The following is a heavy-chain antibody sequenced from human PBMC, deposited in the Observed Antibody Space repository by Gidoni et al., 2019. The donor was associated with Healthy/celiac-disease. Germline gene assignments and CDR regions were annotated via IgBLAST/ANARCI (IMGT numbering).Heavy chain of an antibody. Sequence: EVQLVESGGGLVKPGGSLRLSCAASGFTFSNAWMSWVRPAPGKGLEWVGRIKSKTDGGTTDYAAPVKGRFTISRDDSKNTLYLQMNSLKTEDTAVYYCTTFPIPDIVVVPAAESVYGMDVWGQGTTVTVSS. D-gene: IGHD2-2*01. CDR1: GFTFSNAW. CDR2: IKSKTDGGTT. J-gene: IGHJ6*02. CDR3: TTFPIPDIVVVPAAESVYGMDV. V-gene: IGHV3-15*01.